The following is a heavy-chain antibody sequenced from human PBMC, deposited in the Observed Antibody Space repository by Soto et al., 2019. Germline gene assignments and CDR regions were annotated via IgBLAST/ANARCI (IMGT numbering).Heavy chain of an antibody. J-gene: IGHJ5*02. CDR3: ARESSSGWFSWFDP. CDR1: GFTFSSYA. V-gene: IGHV3-23*01. CDR2: ISGSGGST. Sequence: GGSLRLSCAASGFTFSSYAMSWVRQAPGKGLEWVSAISGSGGSTYYADSVKGRFTISRDNSKNTLYLHMNSLRAEDTAVYYCARESSSGWFSWFDPWGQGTLVTVSS. D-gene: IGHD6-19*01.